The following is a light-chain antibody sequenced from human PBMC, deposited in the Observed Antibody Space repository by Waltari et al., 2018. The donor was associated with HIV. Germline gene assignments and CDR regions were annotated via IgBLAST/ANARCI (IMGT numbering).Light chain of an antibody. V-gene: IGLV1-47*01. J-gene: IGLJ2*01. CDR3: VTWDDSLRGVV. CDR2: RND. Sequence: SVVTQPPSASGTPGQRVTISCSGNTSNIGSNYVFWDQPLPGTAPKLLIHRNDQRPSGVPDRFSGSTSGTSASLAISGLRSEDEADYYCVTWDDSLRGVVFGGGTKVAVL. CDR1: TSNIGSNY.